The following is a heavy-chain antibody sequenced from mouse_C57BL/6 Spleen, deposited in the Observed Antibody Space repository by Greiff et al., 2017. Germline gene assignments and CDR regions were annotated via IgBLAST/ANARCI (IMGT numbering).Heavy chain of an antibody. CDR2: IDPSDSYT. Sequence: QVHVKQPGAELVMPGASVKLSCKASGYTFTSYWMHWVKQGPGQGLEWIGEIDPSDSYTNYNQKFKGKSTLTVDKSSSPAYMQLSSLTSEDSAVYYCAIGSSPWFAYWGQGTLVTVSA. CDR1: GYTFTSYW. D-gene: IGHD1-1*01. CDR3: AIGSSPWFAY. V-gene: IGHV1-69*01. J-gene: IGHJ3*01.